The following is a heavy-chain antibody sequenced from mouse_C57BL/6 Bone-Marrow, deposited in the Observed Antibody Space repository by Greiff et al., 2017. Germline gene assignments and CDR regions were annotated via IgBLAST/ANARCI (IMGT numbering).Heavy chain of an antibody. CDR2: ISAGGSYT. J-gene: IGHJ3*01. D-gene: IGHD2-5*01. CDR3: ARGPYYSNYGFAD. V-gene: IGHV5-4*03. CDR1: GFTFSSYA. Sequence: EVMLVESGGGLVKPGGSLKLSCAASGFTFSSYAMSWVRQTPEKRLEWVATISAGGSYTYYPDNVKGRFTISRDNAKNNLYLQMSHLKSEDTAMYYCARGPYYSNYGFADWGQGTLVTVSA.